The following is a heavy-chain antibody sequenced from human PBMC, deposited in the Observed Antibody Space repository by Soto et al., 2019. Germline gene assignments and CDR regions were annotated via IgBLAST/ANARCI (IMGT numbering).Heavy chain of an antibody. Sequence: QVQLVQSGAEVKKPGASVKVSCKASGYTFTGYYMHWVRQAPGQGLEWMGWINPNSGGTNYAQKFRGWVSVTRDTSISTAYRELSWLGSDDTAVYYCARAGTIFGVVGGWFDPWGQGTLVTVSS. CDR1: GYTFTGYY. D-gene: IGHD3-3*01. J-gene: IGHJ5*02. CDR2: INPNSGGT. CDR3: ARAGTIFGVVGGWFDP. V-gene: IGHV1-2*04.